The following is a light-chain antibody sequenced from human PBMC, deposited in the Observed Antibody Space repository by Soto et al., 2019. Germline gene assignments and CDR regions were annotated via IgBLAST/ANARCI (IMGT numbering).Light chain of an antibody. J-gene: IGLJ1*01. Sequence: QSALTQPASVSGPPGQSITISCTGTSSDVGAYNFVSWYQQYPGKAPKVMIYEVNNRPSGVSNRFSGSKSGNTASLTISGLQAEDEADYYCSSFTRSSTYVFGSGTKLTVL. CDR3: SSFTRSSTYV. CDR1: SSDVGAYNF. CDR2: EVN. V-gene: IGLV2-14*01.